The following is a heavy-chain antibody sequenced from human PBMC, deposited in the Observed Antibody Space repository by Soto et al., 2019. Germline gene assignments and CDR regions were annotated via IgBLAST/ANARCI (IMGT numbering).Heavy chain of an antibody. CDR1: GFSLSTSGVG. V-gene: IGHV2-5*02. CDR2: IYWDDDK. J-gene: IGHJ5*02. Sequence: QITLKESGPTLVKPTQTLTLTCTFSGFSLSTSGVGVGWIRQPPGKALECLALIYWDDDKRYSPSLKRRLTITQDNSKKQVVLTMTNMDPVDTAKYYCAQDPGFDWFDPWGQGTLVTVSS. CDR3: AQDPGFDWFDP.